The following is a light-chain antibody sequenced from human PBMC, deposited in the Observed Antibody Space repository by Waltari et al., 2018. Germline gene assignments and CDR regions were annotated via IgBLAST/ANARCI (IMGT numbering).Light chain of an antibody. J-gene: IGKJ4*01. CDR3: QHYYSTPRT. CDR1: QSVLYSSNNKNY. V-gene: IGKV4-1*01. Sequence: DIVMTQSPDSQAVSLGERATINCKSSQSVLYSSNNKNYLAWYQQKPGQPPKLLIYWASTRESGVPDRFSGSGSGTDFTLTISSLQAEDVAVYYCQHYYSTPRTFGGGTKVDIK. CDR2: WAS.